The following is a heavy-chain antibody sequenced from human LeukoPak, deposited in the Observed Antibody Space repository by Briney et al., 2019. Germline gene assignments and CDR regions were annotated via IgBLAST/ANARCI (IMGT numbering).Heavy chain of an antibody. CDR1: GYTFTSYG. V-gene: IGHV1-18*01. D-gene: IGHD5-18*01. Sequence: ASVKVSCKDSGYTFTSYGISWVRQAPGQGLEWMGWISAYNGNTNYAQKFQGRVTMTRDMSTSTVYMELSSLRSEDTAVYYCARGAIHRGNNFDYWGQGTLVTVSS. CDR3: ARGAIHRGNNFDY. J-gene: IGHJ4*02. CDR2: ISAYNGNT.